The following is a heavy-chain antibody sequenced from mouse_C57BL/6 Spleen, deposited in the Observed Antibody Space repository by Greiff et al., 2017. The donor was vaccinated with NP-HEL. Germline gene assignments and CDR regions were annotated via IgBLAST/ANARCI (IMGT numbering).Heavy chain of an antibody. V-gene: IGHV1-4*01. J-gene: IGHJ2*01. CDR3: ARKRTRATY. CDR2: INPSSGYT. CDR1: GYTFTSYT. Sequence: VQLQQSGADLVKPGASVKMSCKASGYTFTSYTMHWVKQRPGQGLEWIGYINPSSGYTKYNQKFKDKATLTADKSSSTAYMQRSSLTSEDYAVYYWARKRTRATYWGEGTTLKVSS. D-gene: IGHD1-1*01.